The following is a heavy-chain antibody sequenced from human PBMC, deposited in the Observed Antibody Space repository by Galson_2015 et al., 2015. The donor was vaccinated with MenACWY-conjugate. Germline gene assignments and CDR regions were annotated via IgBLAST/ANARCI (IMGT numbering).Heavy chain of an antibody. CDR2: LYYSGST. CDR3: ASLQDYYYYAMDV. V-gene: IGHV4-38-2*02. J-gene: IGHJ6*02. CDR1: GYSISSGYY. D-gene: IGHD4-11*01. Sequence: ETLSLTCTVSGYSISSGYYWGWIRQPPGKGLEWIGSLYYSGSTYYNPSLKSRVTISVDRSRNQFSLKVRFVTAADTAVYYCASLQDYYYYAMDVWGQGTTVTVSS.